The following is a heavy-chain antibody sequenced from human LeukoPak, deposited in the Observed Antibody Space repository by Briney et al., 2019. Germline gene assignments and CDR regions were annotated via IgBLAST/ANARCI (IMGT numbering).Heavy chain of an antibody. J-gene: IGHJ4*02. CDR2: IYSGGNT. CDR3: ARLRGQAGTHLSYDY. V-gene: IGHV3-66*04. D-gene: IGHD1-1*01. CDR1: GVTVSSNY. Sequence: PGGSLRLSCAAPGVTVSSNYMTWVRQAPGKGLEWVSVIYSGGNTYYADSVKGRFTISRDNSNNTLHLQMNSLRLQDTALYYCARLRGQAGTHLSYDYWGQGTLVTVSS.